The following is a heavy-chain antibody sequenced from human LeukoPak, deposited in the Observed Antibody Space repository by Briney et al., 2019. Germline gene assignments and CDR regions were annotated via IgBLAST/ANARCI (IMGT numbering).Heavy chain of an antibody. V-gene: IGHV4-4*09. Sequence: PSETLSLTFTVSGGSISSYYWSWFRQPPGKGLEWIGYIYTSGSTNYTPSLKSRVTISVDTSKNQFSLKLSSVTAADTAVYYCARDCSSTSCHTTSGAFDIWGQGTMVTVSS. CDR2: IYTSGST. CDR3: ARDCSSTSCHTTSGAFDI. J-gene: IGHJ3*02. D-gene: IGHD2-2*02. CDR1: GGSISSYY.